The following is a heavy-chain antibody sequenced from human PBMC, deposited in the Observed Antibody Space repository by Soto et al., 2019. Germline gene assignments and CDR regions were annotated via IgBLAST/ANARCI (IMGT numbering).Heavy chain of an antibody. D-gene: IGHD3-10*01. CDR3: SQVAGSGLFCMYF. J-gene: IGHJ6*02. CDR2: IFSNDDK. Sequence: QITLKESGPTLMKPTQTLTLTCAFSVFSRSNSGVGVAWIRQPPGKALEWLALIFSNDDKRYSPSLMSRLTISKGTSKDQVLLTMSNIDPAASATYFCSQVAGSGLFCMYFWGQGTTVTVSS. V-gene: IGHV2-5*01. CDR1: VFSRSNSGVG.